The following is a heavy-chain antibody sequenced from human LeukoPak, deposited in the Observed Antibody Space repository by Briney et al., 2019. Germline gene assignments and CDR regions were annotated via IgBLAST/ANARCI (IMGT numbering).Heavy chain of an antibody. CDR3: ARGNDYYDSSGGLHYFDY. V-gene: IGHV1-69*01. J-gene: IGHJ4*02. CDR2: IIPIFGTA. D-gene: IGHD3-22*01. CDR1: GGTFSSYA. Sequence: TVKVSCKASGGTFSSYAISWVRQAPGQGLEWMGGIIPIFGTANYAQKFQGRVTITADESTSTAYMELSSLRSEDTAVYYCARGNDYYDSSGGLHYFDYWGQGTLVTVSS.